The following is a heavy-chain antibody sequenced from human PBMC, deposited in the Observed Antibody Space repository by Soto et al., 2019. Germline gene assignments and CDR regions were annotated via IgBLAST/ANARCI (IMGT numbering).Heavy chain of an antibody. D-gene: IGHD6-19*01. CDR1: GFTFSSYA. Sequence: GGSLRLSCAASGFTFSSYAMSWVRQAPGKGLEWVSAISGSGGSTYYADSLKGRFSISRDNSKNTLYLQMNSLRAEDTAVYYVAQECIAVAGGWFDPWGQGTLVTVSS. CDR3: AQECIAVAGGWFDP. J-gene: IGHJ5*02. CDR2: ISGSGGST. V-gene: IGHV3-23*01.